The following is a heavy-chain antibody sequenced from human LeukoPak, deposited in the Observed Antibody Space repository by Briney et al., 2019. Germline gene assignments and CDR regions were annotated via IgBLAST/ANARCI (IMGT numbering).Heavy chain of an antibody. CDR1: GGSIISGGYS. CDR3: ARGDSAWPFDY. D-gene: IGHD6-19*01. CDR2: IYHSGRT. J-gene: IGHJ4*02. Sequence: PSETLSLTCAASGGSIISGGYSWNWIRQPPGKGLEWIGYIYHSGRTSYNPSLESRVTISLDRSKTQFSLQLSSVTAADTAVYYCARGDSAWPFDYWGQGTLVTVSS. V-gene: IGHV4-30-2*01.